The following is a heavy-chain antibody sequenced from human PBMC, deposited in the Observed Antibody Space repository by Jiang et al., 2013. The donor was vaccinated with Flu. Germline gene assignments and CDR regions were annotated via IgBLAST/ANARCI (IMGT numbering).Heavy chain of an antibody. CDR2: ISYDGNKI. D-gene: IGHD3-22*01. V-gene: IGHV3-30*03. Sequence: ESGGGVVQPGKSLRLSCAASGFTFNSYGMHWVRQAPGKGLEWVASISYDGNKIFHAEFVEGRFTISRDNSENTLYLQMNSLRGEDTAVYYCARTTGFYDSSGRYAPDYYYGLDVWGQGTTVSVSS. CDR3: ARTTGFYDSSGRYAPDYYYGLDV. CDR1: GFTFNSYG. J-gene: IGHJ6*02.